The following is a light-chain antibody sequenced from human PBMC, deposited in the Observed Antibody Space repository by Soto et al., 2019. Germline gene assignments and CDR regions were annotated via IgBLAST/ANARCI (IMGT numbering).Light chain of an antibody. CDR2: DVS. CDR1: SSDVGTYNY. J-gene: IGLJ3*02. CDR3: SSYTTSNTQL. V-gene: IGLV2-14*01. Sequence: QSALTQPASVSGSRGQSITISCTGTSSDVGTYNYVSWYQHSPGKAPKLMIYDVSYRPSGVSNRFSGSKSANTASLTISGLQAEDVADYYCSSYTTSNTQLFGGGTKLTVL.